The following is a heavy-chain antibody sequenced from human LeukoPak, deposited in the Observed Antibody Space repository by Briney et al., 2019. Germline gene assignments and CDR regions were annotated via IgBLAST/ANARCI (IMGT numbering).Heavy chain of an antibody. D-gene: IGHD5-12*01. CDR3: TRPRLGYDYLLDY. Sequence: PGGSLRLSCAASGFTFSSYAMSWVRQAPGKGLEWVSAISGSGGSTYYADSVKGRFTISRDNSKNTLYLQMNSLRAEDTAVYYCTRPRLGYDYLLDYWGQGTLVTVSS. J-gene: IGHJ4*02. CDR1: GFTFSSYA. CDR2: ISGSGGST. V-gene: IGHV3-23*01.